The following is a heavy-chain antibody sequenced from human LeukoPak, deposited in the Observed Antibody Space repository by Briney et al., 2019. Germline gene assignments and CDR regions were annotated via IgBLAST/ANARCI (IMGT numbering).Heavy chain of an antibody. CDR1: GFTFDDYA. J-gene: IGHJ4*02. Sequence: GRSLRLSCAASGFTFDDYAMHWVRQAPGKGLEWVSGISWNSGSIGYADSVKGRFTISRDNAKNTLYLQMNSLRAEDTAVYYCAKTSGGIAAAGVFDYWGQGTLVTVSS. CDR2: ISWNSGSI. CDR3: AKTSGGIAAAGVFDY. D-gene: IGHD6-13*01. V-gene: IGHV3-9*01.